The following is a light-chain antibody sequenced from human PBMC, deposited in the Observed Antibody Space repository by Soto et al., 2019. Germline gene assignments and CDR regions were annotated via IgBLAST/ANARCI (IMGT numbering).Light chain of an antibody. CDR2: GAS. V-gene: IGKV3-20*01. J-gene: IGKJ4*01. Sequence: PGERVTLSCSASQSFSRSYLTCYQHKPGQAPRLLICGASTRATGIPARFSGSGSGTDFSLTTSSLQPEDFAVYYCQQYGSSPLTFGGGTKVDIK. CDR3: QQYGSSPLT. CDR1: QSFSRSY.